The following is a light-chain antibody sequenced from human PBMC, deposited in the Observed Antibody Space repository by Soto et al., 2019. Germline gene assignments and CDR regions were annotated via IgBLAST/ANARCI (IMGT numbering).Light chain of an antibody. Sequence: EIVMTQSPATLSVSPGERATLSCRASQSVSSSYLAWCQQKPGQAPRLLIYGASSRATGIPDRFSGSGSGTDFTLTISRLEPEDFAVYYCQQYGSSPPLPFGGGTKGDIK. J-gene: IGKJ4*01. CDR2: GAS. CDR1: QSVSSSY. CDR3: QQYGSSPPLP. V-gene: IGKV3-20*01.